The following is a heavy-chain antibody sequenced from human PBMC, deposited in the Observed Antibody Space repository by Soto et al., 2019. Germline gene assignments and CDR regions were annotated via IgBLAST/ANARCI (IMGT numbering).Heavy chain of an antibody. J-gene: IGHJ6*02. CDR3: ARGGYYDNTWGKLSHYGLDV. CDR2: ISPYNDYT. Sequence: QVQLVQSAAEVKKPGASVKVSCKASGYTFIRYGITWVRQAPGQGLEWMGWISPYNDYTIYAQKLQGRVTMTTDTSTRTTYMGLGSLKSDDKAVYYCARGGYYDNTWGKLSHYGLDVWGQGTSVTVSS. D-gene: IGHD3-16*01. CDR1: GYTFIRYG. V-gene: IGHV1-18*01.